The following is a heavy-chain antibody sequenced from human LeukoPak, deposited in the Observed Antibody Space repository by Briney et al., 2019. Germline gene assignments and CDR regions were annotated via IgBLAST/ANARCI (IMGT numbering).Heavy chain of an antibody. CDR1: GYTFTSYY. J-gene: IGHJ6*03. Sequence: ASVKVSCKASGYTFTSYYMHWVRQAPGQGLEWMGIINPSGGSTSYAQKFQGRVTMTRDTSTSTVYMELSSLRSEDTAVYYCARDSRYSSSWYPPYMDVWGKGTTVTVSS. CDR3: ARDSRYSSSWYPPYMDV. V-gene: IGHV1-46*01. D-gene: IGHD6-13*01. CDR2: INPSGGST.